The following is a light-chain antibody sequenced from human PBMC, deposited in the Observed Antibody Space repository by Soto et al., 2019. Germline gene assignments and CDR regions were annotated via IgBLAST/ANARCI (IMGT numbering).Light chain of an antibody. CDR1: SSDVGGYNY. J-gene: IGLJ1*01. CDR3: SSYTGSNTRV. V-gene: IGLV2-14*03. Sequence: QSVLTQPASVSGSPGQSITISCTGTSSDVGGYNYVSWYQQHPGKAPKLMIYDVTNRPSGVSNRFSGSKSGNTASLTISGLQADDEADYYCSSYTGSNTRVFGSGTKVTVL. CDR2: DVT.